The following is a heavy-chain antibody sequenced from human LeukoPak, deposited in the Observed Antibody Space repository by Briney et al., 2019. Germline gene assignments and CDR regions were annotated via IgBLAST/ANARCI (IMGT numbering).Heavy chain of an antibody. D-gene: IGHD3-22*01. CDR1: GYTFTGYY. CDR3: ARERNYYDSSGYYGY. Sequence: ASVKVSCKASGYTFTGYYMHWVRQAPGQGLEWMGWINPNSGGTNYAQKFQGRVTMTRDTSISKAYMELSRLRSADTAVYYCARERNYYDSSGYYGYWGQGTLVTVSS. J-gene: IGHJ4*02. CDR2: INPNSGGT. V-gene: IGHV1-2*02.